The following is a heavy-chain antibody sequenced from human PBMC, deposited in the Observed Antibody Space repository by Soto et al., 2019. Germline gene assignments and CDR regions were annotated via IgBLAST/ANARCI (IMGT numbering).Heavy chain of an antibody. CDR3: ARPSGSYSHVPGGEDAFDI. V-gene: IGHV3-48*02. CDR1: GFTFSSYS. Sequence: LRLSCAASGFTFSSYSMNWVRQAPGKGLEWVSYISSSSSTIYYADSVKGRFTISRDNAKNSLYLQMNSLRDEDTAVYYCARPSGSYSHVPGGEDAFDIWGQGTMVTVSS. CDR2: ISSSSSTI. J-gene: IGHJ3*02. D-gene: IGHD1-26*01.